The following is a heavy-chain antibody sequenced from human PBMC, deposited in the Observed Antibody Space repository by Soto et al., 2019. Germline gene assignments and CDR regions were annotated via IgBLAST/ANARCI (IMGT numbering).Heavy chain of an antibody. V-gene: IGHV3-23*01. Sequence: GGSLRLSCAASGFTFSNCAMRWVRQAPGKGLEWVSSISGSVRSTDYAASVKGRFTISRDKSKKMLCLKMNSLRAEDTALFFCARHIPFCNSYNCCSDFWGQGTLVTVSS. D-gene: IGHD1-20*01. J-gene: IGHJ4*02. CDR3: ARHIPFCNSYNCCSDF. CDR2: ISGSVRST. CDR1: GFTFSNCA.